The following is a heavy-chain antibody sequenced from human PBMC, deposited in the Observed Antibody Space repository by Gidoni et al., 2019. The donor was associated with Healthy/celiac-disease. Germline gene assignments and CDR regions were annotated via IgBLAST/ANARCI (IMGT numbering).Heavy chain of an antibody. J-gene: IGHJ4*02. CDR2: IKQDGSEK. CDR3: ARDLSYYYDSSGFHAFDY. CDR1: GFTFSSYW. V-gene: IGHV3-7*01. Sequence: EVQLVESGGGLVQPGGSLRLSCAASGFTFSSYWMSWVRQAPGKGLEWVANIKQDGSEKYYVDSVKGRFTISRDNAKNSLYLQMNSLRAEDTAVYYCARDLSYYYDSSGFHAFDYWGQGTLVTVSS. D-gene: IGHD3-22*01.